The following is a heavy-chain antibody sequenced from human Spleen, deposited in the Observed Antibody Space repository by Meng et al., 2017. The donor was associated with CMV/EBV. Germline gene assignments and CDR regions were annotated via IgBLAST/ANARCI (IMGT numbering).Heavy chain of an antibody. CDR2: VDHSGST. CDR3: ARDIRVVEDYYYGMDV. Sequence: SETLSLTCTVSGGSMISYYWTWIRQPPGKGLEWVGYVDHSGSTSYNPSLKSRVTISLVTSENQFSLQVTSVTAADTAMYYCARDIRVVEDYYYGMDVWGQGTTVTVSS. J-gene: IGHJ6*02. D-gene: IGHD2-15*01. CDR1: GGSMISYY. V-gene: IGHV4-59*01.